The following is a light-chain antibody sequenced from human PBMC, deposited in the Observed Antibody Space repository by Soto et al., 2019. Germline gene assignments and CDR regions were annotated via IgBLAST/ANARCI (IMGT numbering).Light chain of an antibody. Sequence: EIVLTQSPGTLSLSPGERATLSCRASQSVSSNYLAWYQQKPGQAPRLLIHGASSRATGIPDKFSGSGSGADFTLTIIRLEPEDFAGYYCQQYGSSPYTFGQGNKLEIK. CDR3: QQYGSSPYT. CDR1: QSVSSNY. V-gene: IGKV3-20*01. CDR2: GAS. J-gene: IGKJ2*01.